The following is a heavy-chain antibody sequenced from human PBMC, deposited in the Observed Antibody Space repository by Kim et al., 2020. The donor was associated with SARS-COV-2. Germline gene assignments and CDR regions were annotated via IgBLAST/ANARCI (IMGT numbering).Heavy chain of an antibody. D-gene: IGHD3-22*01. CDR1: GFTFSSYW. J-gene: IGHJ3*02. V-gene: IGHV3-7*01. CDR3: ARVTPTYYYDSSGYYLGAFAS. Sequence: GGSLRLSCAASGFTFSSYWMSWVRQAPGKGLEWVANIKQDGSEKYYVDSVKGRFTISRDNAKNSLYLQMNSLRAEDTAVYYCARVTPTYYYDSSGYYLGAFASWGHGTMVSVSS. CDR2: IKQDGSEK.